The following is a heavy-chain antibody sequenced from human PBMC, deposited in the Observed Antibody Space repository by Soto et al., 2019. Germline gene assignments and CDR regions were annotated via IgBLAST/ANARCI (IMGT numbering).Heavy chain of an antibody. J-gene: IGHJ4*02. Sequence: QVQLQQWGAGLLKPSETLSLTCAVYVGSFSGYYWSWIRQPPGQGLEWIGEINHSGRTNYNPSLKSRVTRSVDTSKNQFSLKLSSVTAADTAVYYCASDMAAAGTNFDYWGQGTLVTVSS. CDR3: ASDMAAAGTNFDY. V-gene: IGHV4-34*01. CDR1: VGSFSGYY. D-gene: IGHD6-13*01. CDR2: INHSGRT.